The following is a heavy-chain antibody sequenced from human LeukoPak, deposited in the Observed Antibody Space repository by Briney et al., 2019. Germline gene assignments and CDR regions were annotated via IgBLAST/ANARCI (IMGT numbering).Heavy chain of an antibody. J-gene: IGHJ4*02. CDR2: ISSSSSYI. CDR3: ARAHYGSGLFDY. D-gene: IGHD3-10*01. V-gene: IGHV3-21*01. CDR1: GFTFSSYA. Sequence: PGGSLRLSCAASGFTFSSYAMSWVRQAPGKGLEWVSSISSSSSYIYYADSVKGRFTISRDNAKNSLYLQMNSLRAEDTAVYYCARAHYGSGLFDYWGQGTLVTVSS.